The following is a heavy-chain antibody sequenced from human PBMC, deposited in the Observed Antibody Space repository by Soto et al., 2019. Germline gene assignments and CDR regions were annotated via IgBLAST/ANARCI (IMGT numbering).Heavy chain of an antibody. CDR1: GFTFSNYA. CDR2: TSYDGNNE. J-gene: IGHJ4*02. D-gene: IGHD1-1*01. V-gene: IGHV3-30*18. Sequence: GGSLRLSCAASGFTFSNYAMHWVRQAPGKGLEWVALTSYDGNNEYYTDSVKGRFTISRDNSKNTLFLQMNSPRPEDTAVYYCAKDKGVFNWATAYFDYWGQGALVTVSS. CDR3: AKDKGVFNWATAYFDY.